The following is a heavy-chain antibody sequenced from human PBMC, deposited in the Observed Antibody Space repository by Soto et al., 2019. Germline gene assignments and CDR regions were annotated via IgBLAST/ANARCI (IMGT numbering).Heavy chain of an antibody. D-gene: IGHD7-27*01. J-gene: IGHJ4*02. CDR1: AGSIRSGDYY. CDR2: IDHSGSA. V-gene: IGHV4-30-4*01. CDR3: AGELGTFYFDH. Sequence: QVQLQESGPGLVKPSQTLSLTCTVSAGSIRSGDYYWTWIRQPPGKGLEWIGYIDHSGSAYYNPFLKDRATLSMSTSNTQFSLKLTSVTAADTAAYYCAGELGTFYFDHWGQGTLVTVSS.